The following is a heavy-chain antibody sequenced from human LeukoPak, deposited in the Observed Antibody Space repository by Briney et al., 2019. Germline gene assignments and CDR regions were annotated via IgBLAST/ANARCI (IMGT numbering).Heavy chain of an antibody. CDR1: GGSISSGGYY. V-gene: IGHV4-31*03. Sequence: PPETLSLTCTVSGGSISSGGYYWSWIRQHPGKGLEWIGYIYYSGSTYYNPSLKSRVTISVDTSKNQFSLKLSSVTAADTAVYYCGIWSGYSYTFDYWGQGALVTVSS. J-gene: IGHJ4*02. CDR3: GIWSGYSYTFDY. CDR2: IYYSGST. D-gene: IGHD5-18*01.